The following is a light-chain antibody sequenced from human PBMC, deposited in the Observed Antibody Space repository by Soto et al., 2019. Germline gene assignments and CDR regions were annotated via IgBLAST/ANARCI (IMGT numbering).Light chain of an antibody. J-gene: IGKJ1*01. CDR2: EES. CDR1: QAITNN. CDR3: QQSYSTPQT. Sequence: DIHLTQSPSSLSASVGDRVTITCRASQAITNNLAWYQQKPGNPPRLLIYEESSLQSGVPSRFSGSGSGTDFTLTISSLQPEDFATYYCQQSYSTPQTFGQGTKVDIK. V-gene: IGKV1-39*01.